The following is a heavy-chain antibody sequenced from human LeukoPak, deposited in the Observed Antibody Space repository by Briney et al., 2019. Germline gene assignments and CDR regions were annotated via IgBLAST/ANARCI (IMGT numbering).Heavy chain of an antibody. CDR2: IVVGSGNT. D-gene: IGHD1-26*01. CDR1: GFTFTSSA. CDR3: AADGSYPTPFDY. Sequence: ASVKVSCKASGFTFTSSAVQWVRQARGQRLEWIGWIVVGSGNTNYAQKFQERVTITRDMSTSTAYMELSSLRSEDKAVYYCAADGSYPTPFDYWGQGTLVTVSS. J-gene: IGHJ4*02. V-gene: IGHV1-58*01.